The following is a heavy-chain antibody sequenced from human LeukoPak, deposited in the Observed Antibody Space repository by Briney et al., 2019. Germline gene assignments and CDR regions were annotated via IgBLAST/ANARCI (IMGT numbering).Heavy chain of an antibody. CDR2: MHYTGST. J-gene: IGHJ6*03. V-gene: IGHV4-39*07. CDR3: ARSRNWGYYYYYYMDV. CDR1: GASISSASYY. Sequence: PSETLSLTCTVSGASISSASYYWAWIRQPPGKGLEWIASMHYTGSTYFNPSLKSRVTISVDTSKNQFSLNLNSVTAADTAVYYCARSRNWGYYYYYYMDVWGKGTTVTVSS. D-gene: IGHD7-27*01.